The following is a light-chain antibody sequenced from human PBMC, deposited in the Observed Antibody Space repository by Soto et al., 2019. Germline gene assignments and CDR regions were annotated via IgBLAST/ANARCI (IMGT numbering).Light chain of an antibody. CDR2: DAT. Sequence: DIQMTQSPSSLSASVGDRVTIICRASQNIYSYLAWFQQNPGKAPKSLIYDATSLQSGVPSRFSGSGSGTDFSLTISSLQPEDAATYYCQQYERYNPSFGGGTKLEI. CDR3: QQYERYNPS. CDR1: QNIYSY. J-gene: IGKJ4*01. V-gene: IGKV1-16*01.